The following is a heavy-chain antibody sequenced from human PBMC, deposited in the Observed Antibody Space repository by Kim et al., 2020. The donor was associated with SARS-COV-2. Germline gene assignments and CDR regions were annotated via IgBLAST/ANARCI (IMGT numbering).Heavy chain of an antibody. Sequence: ASVKVSCKASGYTFTSYGISWVRQAPGQGLEWMGWISAYNGNTNYAQKLQGRVTMTTDTSTSTAYMELRSLRSDDTAVYYCARDLRGYGSGSYYNRGYGMDVWGQGTTVTVSS. CDR3: ARDLRGYGSGSYYNRGYGMDV. V-gene: IGHV1-18*01. D-gene: IGHD3-10*01. J-gene: IGHJ6*02. CDR1: GYTFTSYG. CDR2: ISAYNGNT.